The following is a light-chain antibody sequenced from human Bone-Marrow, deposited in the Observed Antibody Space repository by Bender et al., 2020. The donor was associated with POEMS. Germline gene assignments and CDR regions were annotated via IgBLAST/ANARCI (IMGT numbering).Light chain of an antibody. J-gene: IGLJ2*01. CDR3: SLYAGSNSWV. CDR2: EVT. Sequence: QSALTQPASVSGSPGQSITISCTGTSSNVGRYNLVSWYHQHPGKAPKLMIYEVTKRPSGVSNRFSGSKSGNTASLTISGLQAEDEADYYCSLYAGSNSWVFGGGTKLTVL. V-gene: IGLV2-23*02. CDR1: SSNVGRYNL.